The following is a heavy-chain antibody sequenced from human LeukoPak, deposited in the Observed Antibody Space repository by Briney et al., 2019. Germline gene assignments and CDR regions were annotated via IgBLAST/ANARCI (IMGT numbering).Heavy chain of an antibody. CDR1: GFTFSDYY. D-gene: IGHD6-13*01. CDR2: ISSSGSTI. V-gene: IGHV3-11*01. Sequence: GGSLRLSCAASGFTFSDYYMSWIRQAPGKGLEWVSYISSSGSTIYYADSVKGRFTISRDNAKNSLYLQMNSLRAEDTAVYYCARDLIDSSWYANYYYYAMDVWGQGTTVTVSS. CDR3: ARDLIDSSWYANYYYYAMDV. J-gene: IGHJ6*02.